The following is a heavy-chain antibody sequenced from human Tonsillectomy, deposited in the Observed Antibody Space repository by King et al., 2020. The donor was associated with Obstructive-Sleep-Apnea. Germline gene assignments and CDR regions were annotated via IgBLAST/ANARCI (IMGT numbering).Heavy chain of an antibody. V-gene: IGHV3-48*04. CDR3: ARDSYGIAARPYWYFDL. Sequence: VQLVESGGGLVQPGGSLRLSCAASGFTFSSYSMNLVRQAPGKGLVWVSFISSSSRTIYYADSVKGRFTISRDNAKNHLYWQMNSLRAEDTAGYYCARDSYGIAARPYWYFDLWGRGTLVTVSS. CDR2: ISSSSRTI. J-gene: IGHJ2*01. CDR1: GFTFSSYS. D-gene: IGHD6-6*01.